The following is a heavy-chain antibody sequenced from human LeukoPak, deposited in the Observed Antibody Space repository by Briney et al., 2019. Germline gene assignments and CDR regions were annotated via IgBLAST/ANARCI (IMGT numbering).Heavy chain of an antibody. CDR1: GLTFSSYV. D-gene: IGHD3-22*01. J-gene: IGHJ4*02. CDR2: ISGSGGST. Sequence: GGSLRLSCTASGLTFSSYVMSWVRQAPGKGLEWVSTISGSGGSTFYTDSVRGRFTISRDNSRSTLYLQMNSLRAEDTATYYCSPPRGDSSGYYYVYWGQGTLVTVSS. CDR3: SPPRGDSSGYYYVY. V-gene: IGHV3-23*01.